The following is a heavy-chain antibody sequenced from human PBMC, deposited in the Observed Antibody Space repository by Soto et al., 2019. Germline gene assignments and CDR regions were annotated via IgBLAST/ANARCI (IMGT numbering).Heavy chain of an antibody. Sequence: ESLKISCKGSGYSFTNYWIHWVRQMAGKGLEWMGRIDPDDSYTNYSPSFQGHVTISVDKSISTAYLQWSSLQASDTAIYYCARLPPPTYCSGSTCSGYWGQGTLVTGSS. J-gene: IGHJ4*02. D-gene: IGHD2-15*01. CDR1: GYSFTNYW. V-gene: IGHV5-10-1*01. CDR3: ARLPPPTYCSGSTCSGY. CDR2: IDPDDSYT.